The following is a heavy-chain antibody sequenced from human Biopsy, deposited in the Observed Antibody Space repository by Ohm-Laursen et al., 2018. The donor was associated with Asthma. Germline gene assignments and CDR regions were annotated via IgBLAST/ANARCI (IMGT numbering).Heavy chain of an antibody. CDR3: ARGYSGSDRIVYYYSGLEV. J-gene: IGHJ6*02. CDR2: LIPVLGTP. CDR1: GDSFSNYA. Sequence: SVKVSCKASGDSFSNYAISWVRQAPGQGLEWMGGLIPVLGTPDHAQMFEDRVTITADESTSTAYMELSSLSSEDTAVYYCARGYSGSDRIVYYYSGLEVWGQGTTVTVSS. D-gene: IGHD5-12*01. V-gene: IGHV1-69*13.